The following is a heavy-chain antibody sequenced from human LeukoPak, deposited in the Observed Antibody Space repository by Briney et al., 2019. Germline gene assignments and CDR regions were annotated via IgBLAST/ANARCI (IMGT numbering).Heavy chain of an antibody. CDR3: ARDSAAVIDY. CDR2: IRYDGSNK. Sequence: GGSLRLSCAASGFTFSSYGMHWVRQAPGKGLEWVAFIRYDGSNKHYADSVKGRFTISRDNSKNTLYLQMNSLRAEDTAVYYCARDSAAVIDYWGQGTLVTVSS. D-gene: IGHD6-13*01. CDR1: GFTFSSYG. J-gene: IGHJ4*02. V-gene: IGHV3-30*02.